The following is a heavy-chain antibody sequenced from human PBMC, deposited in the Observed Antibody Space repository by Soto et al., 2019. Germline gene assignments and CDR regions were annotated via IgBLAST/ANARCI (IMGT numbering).Heavy chain of an antibody. J-gene: IGHJ4*02. D-gene: IGHD1-1*01. CDR1: GYSFSSYG. CDR3: ARPIPFRYHFDH. Sequence: QVQLVQSGAEVKKPGASVKVSCKASGYSFSSYGIAWVRQAPGQGLEWMGWISGYNDNTKYVDKLQGRVTMTTDTSTSTVYMELRRLRTDATAVYYCARPIPFRYHFDHWGQGTLVTVSS. CDR2: ISGYNDNT. V-gene: IGHV1-18*04.